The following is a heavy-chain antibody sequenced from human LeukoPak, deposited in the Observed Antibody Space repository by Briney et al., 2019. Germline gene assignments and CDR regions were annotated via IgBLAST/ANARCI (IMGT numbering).Heavy chain of an antibody. D-gene: IGHD3-3*01. CDR1: GYTFTGYY. Sequence: GASVKVSCKASGYTFTGYYMHWVRQAPGQGLEWMGWISAYNGNTNYAQKLQGRVTMTTDTSTSTAYMELRSLRSDDTAVYYCARDKYDFWSGYQYYYGMDVWGQGTTVTVSS. CDR2: ISAYNGNT. CDR3: ARDKYDFWSGYQYYYGMDV. V-gene: IGHV1-18*04. J-gene: IGHJ6*02.